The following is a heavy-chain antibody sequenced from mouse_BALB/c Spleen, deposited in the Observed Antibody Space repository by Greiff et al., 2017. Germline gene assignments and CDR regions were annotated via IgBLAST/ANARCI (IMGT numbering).Heavy chain of an antibody. D-gene: IGHD2-2*01. CDR3: ARGGGYDYAMDY. J-gene: IGHJ4*01. Sequence: EVQLQQSGAELVKPGASVKLSCTASGFNIKDTYMHWVKQRPEQGLEWIGRIDPANGTTKYDPKFQGKATITEDTSSNTAYLQLSSLTSEDTAVYYCARGGGYDYAMDYWGQGTSVTVSS. CDR2: IDPANGTT. V-gene: IGHV14-3*02. CDR1: GFNIKDTY.